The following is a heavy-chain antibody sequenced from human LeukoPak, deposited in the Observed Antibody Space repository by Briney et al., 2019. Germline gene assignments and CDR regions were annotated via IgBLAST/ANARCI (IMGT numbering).Heavy chain of an antibody. Sequence: GGSLRLSCAASGFTFSSYSMNWVRQAPGKGLEWVSSISSSSSYIYYADSVKGRFTISRDNAKNALYLQMNSLRDEDTAVYYCATRSSGWYERASYYYHYMDVWGKGTTVTVSS. CDR2: ISSSSSYI. CDR1: GFTFSSYS. D-gene: IGHD6-19*01. J-gene: IGHJ6*03. V-gene: IGHV3-21*01. CDR3: ATRSSGWYERASYYYHYMDV.